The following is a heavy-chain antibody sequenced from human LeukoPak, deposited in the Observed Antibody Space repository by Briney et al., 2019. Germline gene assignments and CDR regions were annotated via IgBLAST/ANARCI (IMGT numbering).Heavy chain of an antibody. J-gene: IGHJ6*02. D-gene: IGHD6-19*01. CDR1: GFTFSSYA. V-gene: IGHV3-30-3*02. Sequence: GGSLRLSYAASGFTFSSYAMHWVRQAPGKGLEWVAVISYDGSNKYYADSVKGRFTISRDNSKNTLYLQMNSLRAEDTAVYYCAKDPPSEYSSGWYYYYGMDVWGQGTTVTVSS. CDR2: ISYDGSNK. CDR3: AKDPPSEYSSGWYYYYGMDV.